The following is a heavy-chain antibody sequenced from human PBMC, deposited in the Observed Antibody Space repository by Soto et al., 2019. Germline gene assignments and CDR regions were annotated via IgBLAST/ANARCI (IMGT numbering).Heavy chain of an antibody. D-gene: IGHD1-26*01. CDR2: ISWNIGDI. CDR3: AKDNALYRDGPFDY. J-gene: IGHJ4*02. Sequence: EVQLVESGGGSVQPGRSLRLSCAASGFSFDDYAMHWVRQGPGKGLEWVSGISWNIGDINYADSVKGRVTISSDNANRSLYLQMNSLRTADKALYYCAKDNALYRDGPFDYWGQGILVTVSS. V-gene: IGHV3-9*01. CDR1: GFSFDDYA.